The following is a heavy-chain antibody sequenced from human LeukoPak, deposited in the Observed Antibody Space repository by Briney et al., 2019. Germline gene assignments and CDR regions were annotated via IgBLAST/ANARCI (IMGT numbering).Heavy chain of an antibody. CDR2: ISWNSGSI. CDR3: AKPYSSSWLDDAFDI. Sequence: GGSLRLSCAASGFTFDDYAMHWVRQAPGKGLEWVSGISWNSGSIGYADSVKGRFTISRDNAKNSLYLQMNSLRAEDTALYYCAKPYSSSWLDDAFDIWGQGTMVTVSS. D-gene: IGHD6-13*01. CDR1: GFTFDDYA. J-gene: IGHJ3*02. V-gene: IGHV3-9*01.